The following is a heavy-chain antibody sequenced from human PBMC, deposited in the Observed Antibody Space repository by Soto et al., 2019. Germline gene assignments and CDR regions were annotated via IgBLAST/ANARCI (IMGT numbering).Heavy chain of an antibody. J-gene: IGHJ5*01. V-gene: IGHV1-3*01. D-gene: IGHD2-15*01. CDR2: INAGSGTT. CDR3: ARGEGHCSGGVCYRWFDS. Sequence: QVQLVQSGAEVKRPGASMKLSCKASGYTFTKYAIHWVRQAPGLGLEWMGWINAGSGTTKYSQKIQGRVTATRDTSSSIAYVELSSRRSEVTAVYYCARGEGHCSGGVCYRWFDSWGQGSLVTVSS. CDR1: GYTFTKYA.